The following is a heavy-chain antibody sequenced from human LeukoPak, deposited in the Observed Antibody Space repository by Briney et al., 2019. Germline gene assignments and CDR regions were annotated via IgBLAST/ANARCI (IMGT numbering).Heavy chain of an antibody. CDR1: GFPFSSYP. J-gene: IGHJ1*01. Sequence: GSLILSCAASGFPFSSYPMTWVRQPPGKGQEWVSSVSGGGDRTVYVDAVKGRFTISRDNSKNTLSLQMNSLKVEDTAIYYCATDPRYNSGWNGIVGGHGTPVTVSS. V-gene: IGHV3-23*01. CDR2: VSGGGDRT. CDR3: ATDPRYNSGWNGIV. D-gene: IGHD6-19*01.